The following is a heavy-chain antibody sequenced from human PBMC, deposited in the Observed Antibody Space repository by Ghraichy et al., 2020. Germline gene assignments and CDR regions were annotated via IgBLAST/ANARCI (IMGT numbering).Heavy chain of an antibody. Sequence: ASVKVSCKASGYTFTSYDINWVRQATGQGLEWMGWMNPNSGNTGYAQKFQGRVTMTRNTSISTAYMELSSLRSEDTAVYYCARPGYCSGGSCYFPYYYYYGMDVWGQGTTVTVSS. CDR2: MNPNSGNT. CDR1: GYTFTSYD. J-gene: IGHJ6*02. V-gene: IGHV1-8*01. CDR3: ARPGYCSGGSCYFPYYYYYGMDV. D-gene: IGHD2-15*01.